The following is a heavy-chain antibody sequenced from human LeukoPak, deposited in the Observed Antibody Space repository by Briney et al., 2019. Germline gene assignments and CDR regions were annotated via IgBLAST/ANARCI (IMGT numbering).Heavy chain of an antibody. CDR2: IKTDGSEK. CDR1: GFTFSNYW. J-gene: IGHJ3*02. V-gene: IGHV3-7*01. D-gene: IGHD2-8*01. CDR3: ARDRTYLTEWAFDI. Sequence: GGSLRLSCEGSGFTFSNYWMGWVRQAPGKGLQWVANIKTDGSEKYYVDSVKGRFTISRDNAKNSLYLQMNSLRAEDTAVYYCARDRTYLTEWAFDIWGQGTMVTVSS.